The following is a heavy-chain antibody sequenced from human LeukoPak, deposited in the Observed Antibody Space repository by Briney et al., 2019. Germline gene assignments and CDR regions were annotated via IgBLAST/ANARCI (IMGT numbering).Heavy chain of an antibody. V-gene: IGHV1-69*04. J-gene: IGHJ4*02. CDR2: IIPILGIA. CDR3: ARDCSGGSSYPYDSSGYYY. Sequence: SVKVSCKASGGTFSSYAISWVRQAPGQGLEWMGRIIPILGIANYAQKFQGRVTITADKSTRTAYMELSSLRSEDTAVYYCARDCSGGSSYPYDSSGYYYWGQGTLVTVSS. CDR1: GGTFSSYA. D-gene: IGHD3-22*01.